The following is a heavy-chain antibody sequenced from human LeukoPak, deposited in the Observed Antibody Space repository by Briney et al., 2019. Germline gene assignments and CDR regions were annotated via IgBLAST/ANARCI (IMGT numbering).Heavy chain of an antibody. CDR2: ISAYNGNT. Sequence: ASVKVSCKASGYTFITHGLTWVRQAPGQGLEWMGWISAYNGNTIYAQTLQDRLTMTTDTSTSTAYMELRSLRSDDTAVYYCARGRLRYLDWTRAYSDYWGQGTLVTVTS. J-gene: IGHJ4*02. D-gene: IGHD3-9*01. V-gene: IGHV1-18*01. CDR3: ARGRLRYLDWTRAYSDY. CDR1: GYTFITHG.